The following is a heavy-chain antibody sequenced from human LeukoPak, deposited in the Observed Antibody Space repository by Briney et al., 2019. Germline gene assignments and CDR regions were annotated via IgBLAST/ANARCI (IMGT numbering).Heavy chain of an antibody. D-gene: IGHD1-1*01. CDR2: ITPSSGGT. V-gene: IGHV1-2*02. J-gene: IGHJ3*02. Sequence: ASVKVSCKASKYTFTTYYIHWVRQAPGQGLEWMGWITPSSGGTIYAQKFQGRVTMTRDMSISTAYMELSRLRSDDTAVYYCAKVASTTRRHDAFDIWGQGTLVTVSS. CDR1: KYTFTTYY. CDR3: AKVASTTRRHDAFDI.